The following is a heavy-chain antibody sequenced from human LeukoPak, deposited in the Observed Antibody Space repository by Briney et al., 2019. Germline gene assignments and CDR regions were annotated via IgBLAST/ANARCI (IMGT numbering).Heavy chain of an antibody. Sequence: GGSLRLSCAASGFTFSNAWMSWVRQAPGKGLEWVGRIKSKTDGGTTDYAAPVKGRFTISRDDSKNTPYLQMNSLKTEDTAVYYCTTVDYYDSSGYWDAFDIWGQGTMVTVSS. CDR1: GFTFSNAW. V-gene: IGHV3-15*01. CDR3: TTVDYYDSSGYWDAFDI. CDR2: IKSKTDGGTT. D-gene: IGHD3-22*01. J-gene: IGHJ3*02.